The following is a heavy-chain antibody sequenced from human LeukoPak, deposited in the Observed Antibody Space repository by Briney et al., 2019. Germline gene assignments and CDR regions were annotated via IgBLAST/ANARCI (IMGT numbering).Heavy chain of an antibody. Sequence: PLGSLRLSCAASGFTFSSYAMSWVRQAPGKGLEWVSGISGSGGITYYADPVKGRFTISRDNSKNTLCLQMNSLRAEDTAVYYCAKSSATITIFEDYMDVWGKGTTVTVSS. V-gene: IGHV3-23*01. CDR1: GFTFSSYA. CDR2: ISGSGGIT. CDR3: AKSSATITIFEDYMDV. J-gene: IGHJ6*03. D-gene: IGHD3-3*01.